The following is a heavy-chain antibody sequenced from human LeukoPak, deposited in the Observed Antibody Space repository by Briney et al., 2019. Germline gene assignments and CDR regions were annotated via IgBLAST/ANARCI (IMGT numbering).Heavy chain of an antibody. V-gene: IGHV3-23*01. Sequence: PGGSLRLSCEVSGFTFSRSAMSWVRQAPGKGLEWVSCISISGEATYYAESVRGRFTIYRDNSKNTVYLQMYSLRVEDTAVYYCAKEEVPNDYWGQGTLVTVSS. J-gene: IGHJ4*02. CDR1: GFTFSRSA. D-gene: IGHD2-2*01. CDR3: AKEEVPNDY. CDR2: ISISGEAT.